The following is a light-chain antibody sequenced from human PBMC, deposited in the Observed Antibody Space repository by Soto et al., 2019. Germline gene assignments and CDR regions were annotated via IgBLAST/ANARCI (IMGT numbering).Light chain of an antibody. CDR2: GVS. J-gene: IGLJ2*01. Sequence: QSALTQPASVSGSPGQSITISCTGTSSDVGDYNYVSWYQQHPGKAPKLIIYGVSNRPSGISNRFSGSKSGNTASLIISGLQAEDEAEYYCSSYTSTNTLVFGGGTKLTVL. CDR1: SSDVGDYNY. V-gene: IGLV2-14*03. CDR3: SSYTSTNTLV.